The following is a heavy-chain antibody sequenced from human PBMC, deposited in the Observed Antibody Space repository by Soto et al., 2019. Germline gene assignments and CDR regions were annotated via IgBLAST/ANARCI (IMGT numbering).Heavy chain of an antibody. CDR2: IGTAGDT. J-gene: IGHJ3*02. Sequence: WGSLRLSCAASGFTFSSYDMHWVRQATGKGLEWVSAIGTAGDTYYPGSVKGRFTISRENAKNSLYLQMNSLRAGDTAVYYCARARIQLDDAFDIWGQGTMVTVSS. D-gene: IGHD5-18*01. CDR1: GFTFSSYD. CDR3: ARARIQLDDAFDI. V-gene: IGHV3-13*01.